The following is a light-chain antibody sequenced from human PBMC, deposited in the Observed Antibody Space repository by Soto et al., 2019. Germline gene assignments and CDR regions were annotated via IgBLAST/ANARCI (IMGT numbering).Light chain of an antibody. V-gene: IGLV2-11*01. J-gene: IGLJ1*01. Sequence: QSVLTQPRSVSGASGQSVTISCTGTSSDVGGYNYVSWYQQHPGKAPKLMIYDVSKRPSGVPDRFSGFKSGNTASLTISGLQAEDEADYSCCSHAGSYIYVFGTGTKVTVL. CDR2: DVS. CDR3: CSHAGSYIYV. CDR1: SSDVGGYNY.